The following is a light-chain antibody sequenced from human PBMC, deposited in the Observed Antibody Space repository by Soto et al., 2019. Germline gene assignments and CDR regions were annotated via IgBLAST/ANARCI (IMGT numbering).Light chain of an antibody. J-gene: IGKJ4*01. Sequence: DIQMTQSPSTPSASVGDRVTITFRASQSISSWLAWYQQKPGKVPKLLIYKASSLESGVPSRFSGSGSGTEFTLAISSLQPDDFATYYCQQYNSYPLTFGGGTKVDIK. CDR1: QSISSW. CDR3: QQYNSYPLT. CDR2: KAS. V-gene: IGKV1-5*03.